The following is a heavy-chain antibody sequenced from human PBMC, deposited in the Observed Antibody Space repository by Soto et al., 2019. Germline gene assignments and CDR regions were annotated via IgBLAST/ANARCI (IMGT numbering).Heavy chain of an antibody. CDR3: AQTNIAARPNWFDP. D-gene: IGHD6-6*01. CDR1: GFTFTISA. CDR2: ITRSGGTT. V-gene: IGHV3-23*01. J-gene: IGHJ5*02. Sequence: ELQLLESGGGLVQPGGSLRLSCAASGFTFTISAMSWVHQAPGKGLEWVSTITRSGGTTYYADSVKGRFTISRDNSKNTLYLQMKSLRAEDTAAYYCAQTNIAARPNWFDPWGQGTLVTVSS.